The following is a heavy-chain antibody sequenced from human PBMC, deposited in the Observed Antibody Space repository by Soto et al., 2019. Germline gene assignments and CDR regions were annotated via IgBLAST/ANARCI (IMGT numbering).Heavy chain of an antibody. CDR1: GYTFTSYG. D-gene: IGHD3-22*01. CDR2: ISAYNGNT. CDR3: ARDLQYPTYYYYDSSGYPGFDY. V-gene: IGHV1-18*01. J-gene: IGHJ4*02. Sequence: QVQLVQSGAEVKKPGASVKVSCTASGYTFTSYGISWVRQAPGQGLEWMGWISAYNGNTNYAQKLQGRVTMTTDTSTNTAYMELRSLRSDDTAVYYCARDLQYPTYYYYDSSGYPGFDYWGQGTLVTVSS.